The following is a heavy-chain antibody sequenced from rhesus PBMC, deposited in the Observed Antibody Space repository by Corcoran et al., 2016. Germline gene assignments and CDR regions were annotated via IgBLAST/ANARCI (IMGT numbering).Heavy chain of an antibody. D-gene: IGHD4-23*01. Sequence: QLQLQESGPGLVKPSETLSVTCAVSGGSISSSYWSWIRQAPGKGLEWIGYIYGRGSSTNYNPSLKSRRTRCVDTSKNQVSLKLSSVTAADTAVYYCASGSMNTVTAYWGQGVLVTVSS. CDR3: ASGSMNTVTAY. CDR2: IYGRGSST. V-gene: IGHV4-169*02. CDR1: GGSISSSY. J-gene: IGHJ4*01.